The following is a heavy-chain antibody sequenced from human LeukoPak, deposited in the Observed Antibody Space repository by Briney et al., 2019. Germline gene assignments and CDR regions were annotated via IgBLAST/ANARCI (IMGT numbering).Heavy chain of an antibody. Sequence: SETLSLTCSVSGDSISGYYWSWIRQPPGKGLEWIGNIYYSGSTNYNPSLKSRVTISVDTSKNQFSLKLTSVTAADTAVYYCARDPWGLRIWGQGTMVTVSS. CDR3: ARDPWGLRI. V-gene: IGHV4-59*01. CDR1: GDSISGYY. D-gene: IGHD2-21*02. J-gene: IGHJ3*02. CDR2: IYYSGST.